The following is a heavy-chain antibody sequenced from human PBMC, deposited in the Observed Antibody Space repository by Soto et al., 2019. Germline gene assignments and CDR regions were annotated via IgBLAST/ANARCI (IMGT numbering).Heavy chain of an antibody. CDR3: ARGHLGELSLELDY. CDR1: GYTFTSYD. CDR2: MNPNSGNT. D-gene: IGHD3-16*02. J-gene: IGHJ4*02. V-gene: IGHV1-8*01. Sequence: ASVKVSCKASGYTFTSYDINWVRQATGQGLEWMGWMNPNSGNTGYAQKFQGRVTMTRNTSISTAYMELSSLRSEDTAVYYCARGHLGELSLELDYWGQGTLVTVSS.